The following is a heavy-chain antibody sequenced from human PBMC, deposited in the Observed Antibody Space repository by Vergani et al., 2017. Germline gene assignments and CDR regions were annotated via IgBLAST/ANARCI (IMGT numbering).Heavy chain of an antibody. J-gene: IGHJ6*03. D-gene: IGHD3-10*01. CDR3: AREAAMVRYYYYMDV. CDR1: GGSISSYY. V-gene: IGHV4-59*01. CDR2: IYYSGST. Sequence: QVQLQESGPGLVEPSETLSLTCTVSGGSISSYYWSWIRQPPGKGLEWIGYIYYSGSTNYNPSLKSRVTISVDTSKNQFSLKLSSVTAADTAVYYCAREAAMVRYYYYMDVWGKGTTVTVSS.